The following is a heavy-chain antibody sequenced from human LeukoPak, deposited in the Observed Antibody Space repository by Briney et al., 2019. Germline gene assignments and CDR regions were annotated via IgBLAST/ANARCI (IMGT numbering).Heavy chain of an antibody. CDR2: ISSSSSYI. J-gene: IGHJ4*02. Sequence: YXMXWVRQAPGKGLEWVSSISSSSSYIYYADSVKGRFTISRDNAKNSLYLQMNSLRAEDTAVYYCARDPTVTTPESFDYWGQGTLVTVSS. D-gene: IGHD4-17*01. CDR1: YX. CDR3: ARDPTVTTPESFDY. V-gene: IGHV3-21*01.